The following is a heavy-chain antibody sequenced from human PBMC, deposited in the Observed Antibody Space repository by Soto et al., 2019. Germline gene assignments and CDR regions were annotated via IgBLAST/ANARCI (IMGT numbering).Heavy chain of an antibody. J-gene: IGHJ5*02. CDR3: AASHGGYWFDP. Sequence: PGGSLRLSCAASGFTFSDYYMTWIRQAPGKGLEWVSYITSSSSYTNYADSVKGRFTISRDNAKNSLYLQMNSLRAEDTAVYYCAASHGGYWFDPSGQGTLVTVSS. V-gene: IGHV3-11*03. D-gene: IGHD3-10*01. CDR1: GFTFSDYY. CDR2: ITSSSSYT.